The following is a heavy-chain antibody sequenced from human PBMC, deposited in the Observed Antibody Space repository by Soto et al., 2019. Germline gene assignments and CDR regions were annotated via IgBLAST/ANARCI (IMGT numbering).Heavy chain of an antibody. CDR2: IYYSGST. J-gene: IGHJ6*02. Sequence: SETLSLTCTVSGGSISSYYWSWIRQPPGKGLEWIGYIYYSGSTNYSPSLKSRVTISVDTSKNQFSLKLSSVTAADTAVYYCARGDYDFWSGYLCGMDVWGQGTTVTVSS. V-gene: IGHV4-59*01. CDR1: GGSISSYY. CDR3: ARGDYDFWSGYLCGMDV. D-gene: IGHD3-3*01.